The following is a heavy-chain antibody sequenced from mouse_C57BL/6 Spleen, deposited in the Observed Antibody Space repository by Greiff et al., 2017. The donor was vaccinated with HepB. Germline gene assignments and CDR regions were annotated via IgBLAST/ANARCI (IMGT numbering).Heavy chain of an antibody. CDR3: ARNYVHSGWYFDV. Sequence: VKLMESGAELAKPGASVKLSCKASGYTFTSYWMHWVKQRPGQGLEWIGYINPSSGYTKYNQKFKDKATLTADKSSSTAYMQLSSLTYEDSAVYYCARNYVHSGWYFDVWGTGTTVTVSS. CDR1: GYTFTSYW. CDR2: INPSSGYT. V-gene: IGHV1-7*01. D-gene: IGHD1-1*01. J-gene: IGHJ1*03.